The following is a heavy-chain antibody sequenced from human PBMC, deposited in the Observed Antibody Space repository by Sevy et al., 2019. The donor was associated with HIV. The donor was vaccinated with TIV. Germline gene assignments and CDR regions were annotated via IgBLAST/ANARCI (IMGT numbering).Heavy chain of an antibody. CDR1: GFTFSNYA. V-gene: IGHV3-23*01. Sequence: GGSLRLSCGASGFTFSNYAMSWVRQAPGKGPEWVSGINNGGSTYYADSVKGRFTISRDNSKKMVFLQMNSLRAEDTAVYYCASGDTTMITDLDYWGQGALVTVSS. J-gene: IGHJ4*02. D-gene: IGHD5-18*01. CDR2: INNGGST. CDR3: ASGDTTMITDLDY.